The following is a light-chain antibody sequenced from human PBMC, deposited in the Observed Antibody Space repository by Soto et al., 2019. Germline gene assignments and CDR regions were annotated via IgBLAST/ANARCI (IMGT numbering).Light chain of an antibody. Sequence: EIVMTQSPATLSVSPGERATLSCRASQTVSSNLAWYQQKPGQTPRLLIYSASTRATEIPARFSGNGSGTEFTLTISSLQSEDFALYFCQQYNNWPRTFGQGTKLEIK. J-gene: IGKJ2*01. CDR2: SAS. V-gene: IGKV3-15*01. CDR3: QQYNNWPRT. CDR1: QTVSSN.